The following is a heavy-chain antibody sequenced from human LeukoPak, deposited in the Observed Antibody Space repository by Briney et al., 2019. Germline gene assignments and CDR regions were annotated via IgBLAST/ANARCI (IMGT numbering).Heavy chain of an antibody. D-gene: IGHD1-7*01. CDR2: ISSRGSYR. Sequence: GGSLRLSCVVSGFIFSNHSMNWVRQAPGRGLEWVSSISSRGSYRFYADSVKGRFTISRDNASKSLSLQMTSLRGEDTAVYYCVRGSRKLGGMDVWGQGTTVTVSS. J-gene: IGHJ6*02. V-gene: IGHV3-21*01. CDR3: VRGSRKLGGMDV. CDR1: GFIFSNHS.